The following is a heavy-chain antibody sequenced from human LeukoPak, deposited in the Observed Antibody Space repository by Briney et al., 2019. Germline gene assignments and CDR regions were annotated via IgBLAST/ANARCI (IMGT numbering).Heavy chain of an antibody. CDR1: GGSFSGYY. J-gene: IGHJ6*02. V-gene: IGHV4-34*01. CDR2: INHSGST. CDR3: ARGVPELVVYYYYGMDV. Sequence: SETLSLTCAVYGGSFSGYYWSWIRQPPGKGLEWIGEINHSGSTNYNPSLKSRVTISVDTSKNQFSLKLSSVTAADTAVYYCARGVPELVVYYYYGMDVWGQGTMVTVSS. D-gene: IGHD3-22*01.